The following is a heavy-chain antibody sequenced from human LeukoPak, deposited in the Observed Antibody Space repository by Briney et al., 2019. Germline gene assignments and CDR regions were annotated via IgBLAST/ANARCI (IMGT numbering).Heavy chain of an antibody. CDR1: GYTFIDYY. J-gene: IGHJ5*02. D-gene: IGHD6-13*01. V-gene: IGHV1-46*01. CDR3: AREGTFSSPRNWFDP. Sequence: GASVKVSCKTSGYTFIDYYIHWVRQAPGQGLEWMGMISPSGGSTTYAQKFQGRVTMTRDTSTSTVYMELSILRSEDTAVYYCAREGTFSSPRNWFDPWGQGTLVTVSS. CDR2: ISPSGGST.